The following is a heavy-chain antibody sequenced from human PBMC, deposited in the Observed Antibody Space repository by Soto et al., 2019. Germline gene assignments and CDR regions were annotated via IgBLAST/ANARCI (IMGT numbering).Heavy chain of an antibody. CDR3: ARHPRAARRFDP. V-gene: IGHV3-23*01. J-gene: IGHJ5*02. CDR2: ISGSGGST. CDR1: GFTFSSYA. D-gene: IGHD6-6*01. Sequence: GGSLRLSCAASGFTFSSYAMSWVRQAPGKGLEWVSAISGSGGSTYYADSVKGRFTVSRDNSKNTLYLQMNSLRAADTAVYYCARHPRAARRFDPWGQGTLVTVSS.